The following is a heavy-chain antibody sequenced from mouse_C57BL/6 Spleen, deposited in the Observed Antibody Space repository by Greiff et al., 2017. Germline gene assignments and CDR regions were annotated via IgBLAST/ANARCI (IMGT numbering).Heavy chain of an antibody. J-gene: IGHJ1*03. Sequence: EVQLQQSGAELVRPGSSVKLSCKTSGFTFTNYGINWVKQRHGQGLEWIGYTYIGHGYTEYDAKFKGKATLTSDPSSSTAYMQLSSLKSEVSTIYFCARSVVATRYFDVWGTGTTVTVSS. CDR3: ARSVVATRYFDV. CDR1: GFTFTNYG. CDR2: TYIGHGYT. D-gene: IGHD1-1*01. V-gene: IGHV1-58*01.